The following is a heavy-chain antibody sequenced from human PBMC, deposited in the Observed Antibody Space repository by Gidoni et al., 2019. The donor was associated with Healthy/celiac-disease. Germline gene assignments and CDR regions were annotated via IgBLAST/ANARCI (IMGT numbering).Heavy chain of an antibody. Sequence: QVQLQQWGAGLLKPSETLSLTCAFYGGSFSGYYWSWIRQPPGKGLEWIGEINHSGSTNYNPSLKSRVTISVDTSKNQFSLKLSSVTAADTAVYYCARRNSDYWGQGTLVTVSS. CDR2: INHSGST. CDR1: GGSFSGYY. J-gene: IGHJ4*02. V-gene: IGHV4-34*01. CDR3: ARRNSDY.